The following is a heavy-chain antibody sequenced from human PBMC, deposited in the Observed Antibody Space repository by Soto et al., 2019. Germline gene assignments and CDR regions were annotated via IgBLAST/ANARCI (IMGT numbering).Heavy chain of an antibody. CDR3: ARDRTYYYDSSGYYHRYYYYGMDV. V-gene: IGHV3-30*04. J-gene: IGHJ6*02. Sequence: QVQLVESGGGVVQPGRSLRLSCAASGFTFSSYAMHWVRQAPGKGLEWVAVISYDGRNKYYADSVKGRFTISRDNSKNTLYLQMNSLRAEDPAVYYCARDRTYYYDSSGYYHRYYYYGMDVWGQGTTVTVPS. CDR1: GFTFSSYA. CDR2: ISYDGRNK. D-gene: IGHD3-22*01.